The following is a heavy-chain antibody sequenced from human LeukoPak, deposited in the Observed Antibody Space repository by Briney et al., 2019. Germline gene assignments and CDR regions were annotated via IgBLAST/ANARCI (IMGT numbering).Heavy chain of an antibody. CDR3: ARAITDFDY. D-gene: IGHD1-14*01. CDR2: IKPDGSET. V-gene: IGHV3-7*01. Sequence: GGSLRLSCAASGFTFTNHAMSWVRQAPGKGLEWVANIKPDGSETNYVESVKGRFTISRDNAKRSLYLQMNSLRVEDTAVYYCARAITDFDYWGQGTLVTVAS. J-gene: IGHJ4*02. CDR1: GFTFTNHA.